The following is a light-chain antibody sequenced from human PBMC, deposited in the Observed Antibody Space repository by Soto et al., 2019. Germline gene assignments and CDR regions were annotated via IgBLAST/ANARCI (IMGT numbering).Light chain of an antibody. CDR2: AAS. CDR3: QQYYNTPYT. Sequence: DIPMTQSPSSLSASVGDRVTITCRASQSIRSYLNWYHQQPGKAPKLLIYAASSLQSGVPSRFSGSESGTDFTLTINSLQPEDFATYYCQQYYNTPYTFGQGTKLEIK. V-gene: IGKV1-39*01. CDR1: QSIRSY. J-gene: IGKJ2*01.